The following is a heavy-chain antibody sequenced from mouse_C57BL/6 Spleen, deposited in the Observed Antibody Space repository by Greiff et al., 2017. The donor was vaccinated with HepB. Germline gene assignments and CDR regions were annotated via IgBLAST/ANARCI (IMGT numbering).Heavy chain of an antibody. Sequence: EVQRVESGPELVKPGASVKISCKASGYSFTGYYMNWVKQSPEKSLEWIGEINPSTGGTTYNQKFKAKATLTVDKSSSTAYMQLKSLTSEDSAVYYCARSGDYWGQGTTLTVSS. V-gene: IGHV1-42*01. CDR2: INPSTGGT. D-gene: IGHD4-1*01. CDR1: GYSFTGYY. J-gene: IGHJ2*01. CDR3: ARSGDY.